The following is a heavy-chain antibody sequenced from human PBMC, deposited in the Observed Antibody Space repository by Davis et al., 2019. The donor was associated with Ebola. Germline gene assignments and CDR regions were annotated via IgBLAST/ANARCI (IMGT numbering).Heavy chain of an antibody. CDR2: IYYSGST. D-gene: IGHD3-10*01. CDR3: AGTMVQGVISFDWFDP. J-gene: IGHJ5*02. V-gene: IGHV4-34*01. CDR1: GGSFSGYY. Sequence: SETLSLTCAVYGGSFSGYYWSWIRQPPGKGLEWIGSIYYSGSTYYNPSLKSRVTISVDTSKNQFSLKLSSVTAADTAVYYCAGTMVQGVISFDWFDPWGQGTLVTVSS.